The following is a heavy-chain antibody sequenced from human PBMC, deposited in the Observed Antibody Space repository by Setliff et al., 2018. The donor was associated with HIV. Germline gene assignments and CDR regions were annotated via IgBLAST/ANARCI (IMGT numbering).Heavy chain of an antibody. Sequence: EASVKVSCAASGFTVSSNYMSWVRQAPGKGLEWVSVIYSGGSTYYADSVKGRFTISRDNSKNTLYLQTNSLRAEDTAVYYCARQYSGSYYFRGYFDYWGQGTLVTVSS. CDR2: IYSGGST. CDR3: ARQYSGSYYFRGYFDY. CDR1: GFTVSSNY. V-gene: IGHV3-66*02. J-gene: IGHJ4*02. D-gene: IGHD1-26*01.